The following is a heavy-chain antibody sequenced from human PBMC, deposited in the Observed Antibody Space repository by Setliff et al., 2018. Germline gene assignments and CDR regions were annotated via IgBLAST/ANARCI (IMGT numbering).Heavy chain of an antibody. CDR3: ARHKSNGSGSYPSLYMDV. Sequence: ETLSLTCTASGGSISTDHYYWGWIRQPPGKGLEWIGSIDYTGNTWHNPSLKSRVTISVDAPDNQFSVKLSSVTAADTAVYYCARHKSNGSGSYPSLYMDVWGKGIMVTVSS. V-gene: IGHV4-39*01. CDR2: IDYTGNT. CDR1: GGSISTDHYY. J-gene: IGHJ6*03. D-gene: IGHD3-10*01.